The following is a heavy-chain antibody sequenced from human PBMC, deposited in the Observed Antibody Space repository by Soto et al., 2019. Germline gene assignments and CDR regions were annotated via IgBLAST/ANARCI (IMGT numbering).Heavy chain of an antibody. Sequence: PGGSLRLSCEVSGITFSSHGMSWVRQAPGKGLERVSAISANGGSTIYADSVKGRFTISRDSSPNTLHLQMSSLRAEDTAVYYCATGSGYNTGSPYDYWGQGTLVTVSS. D-gene: IGHD5-18*01. CDR1: GITFSSHG. J-gene: IGHJ4*02. V-gene: IGHV3-23*01. CDR3: ATGSGYNTGSPYDY. CDR2: ISANGGST.